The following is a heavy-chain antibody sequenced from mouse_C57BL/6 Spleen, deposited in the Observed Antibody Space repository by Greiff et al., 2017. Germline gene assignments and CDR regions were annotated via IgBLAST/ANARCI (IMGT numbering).Heavy chain of an antibody. CDR2: INPYNGGT. J-gene: IGHJ4*01. CDR1: GYTFTDYY. V-gene: IGHV1-19*01. D-gene: IGHD2-3*01. CDR3: ARWDDGYYEGAMDY. Sequence: VHVKQSGPVLVKPGASVKMSCKASGYTFTDYYMNWVKQSHGKSLEWIGVINPYNGGTSYNQKFKGKATLTVDKSSSTAYMELNSLTSEDSAVYYCARWDDGYYEGAMDYWGQGTSVTVSS.